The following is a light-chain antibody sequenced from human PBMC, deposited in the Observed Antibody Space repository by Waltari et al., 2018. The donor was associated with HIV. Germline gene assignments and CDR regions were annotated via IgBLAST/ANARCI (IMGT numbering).Light chain of an antibody. J-gene: IGKJ5*01. CDR1: QSLVYSDGNTY. CDR2: TVS. CDR3: MQGTHWPPIT. V-gene: IGKV2-30*01. Sequence: DVVMTQSPLSLSVTLGQPASISCRSRQSLVYSDGNTYLSWFQQRPGQSPRRLIYTVSNRDSGVPDRFSGSGSGTDFTLKISRVEAEDVGVYYCMQGTHWPPITFGQGTRLEI.